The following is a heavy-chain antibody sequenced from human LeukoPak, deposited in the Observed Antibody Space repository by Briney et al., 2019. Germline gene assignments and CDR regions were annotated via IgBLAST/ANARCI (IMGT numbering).Heavy chain of an antibody. CDR1: GGSFSGYY. CDR2: MSSSTNTI. J-gene: IGHJ6*03. Sequence: LSLTCAVYGGSFSGYYWSWIRQPPGKGLEWISYMSSSTNTIDYADSVKGRFAISRDNAKNSLYLQMNSLRAEDTAVYYCARDPRGAYYYYYMDVWGKGTTVTVSS. CDR3: ARDPRGAYYYYYMDV. V-gene: IGHV3-11*04.